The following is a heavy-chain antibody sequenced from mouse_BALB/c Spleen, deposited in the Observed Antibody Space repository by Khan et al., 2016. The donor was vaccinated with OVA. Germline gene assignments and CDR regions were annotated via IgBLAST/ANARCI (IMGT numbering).Heavy chain of an antibody. CDR2: ISSGGDYT. J-gene: IGHJ3*01. Sequence: EVQLVESGPDLVKPGGSLKLSCAASGFTFTSYSMSWVRQTPDKRLEWVASISSGGDYTYYPDSVKGRFTISRDTAKNTLYLQMSDLKSEDTARYCCEDHLTGSFDYWGQGTLVTVSA. CDR3: EDHLTGSFDY. CDR1: GFTFTSYS. V-gene: IGHV5-6*01.